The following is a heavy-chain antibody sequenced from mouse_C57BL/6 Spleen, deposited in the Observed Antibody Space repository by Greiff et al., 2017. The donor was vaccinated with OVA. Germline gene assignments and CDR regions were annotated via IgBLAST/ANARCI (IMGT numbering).Heavy chain of an antibody. D-gene: IGHD1-1*01. V-gene: IGHV2-5*01. CDR2: IWRGGST. CDR1: GFSLTSYG. Sequence: VQLQQSGPGLVQPSQSLSITCTVSGFSLTSYGVHWVRQSPGKGLEWLGVIWRGGSTDYNAAFMSRLSITKDNFKSQVFFKMNSLQADDTAIYYCAKNDYYGSSYLFAYWGQGTLVTVSA. CDR3: AKNDYYGSSYLFAY. J-gene: IGHJ3*01.